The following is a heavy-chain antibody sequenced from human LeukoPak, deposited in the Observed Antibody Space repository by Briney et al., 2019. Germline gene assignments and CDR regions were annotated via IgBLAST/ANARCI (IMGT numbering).Heavy chain of an antibody. CDR3: ARGNYDYFDS. D-gene: IGHD1-7*01. CDR2: INHSGST. Sequence: PSETLSLTCAVYGGSFSGYHWSWIRHPPGKGLEWIGEINHSGSTNYNPSLKSRVTISVDTSKNQFSLKLSSVTAADTAVYFCARGNYDYFDSWGQGTWSPSPQ. V-gene: IGHV4-34*01. J-gene: IGHJ4*02. CDR1: GGSFSGYH.